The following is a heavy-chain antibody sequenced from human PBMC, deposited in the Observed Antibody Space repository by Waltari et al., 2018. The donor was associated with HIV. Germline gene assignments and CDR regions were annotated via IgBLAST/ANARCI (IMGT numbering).Heavy chain of an antibody. Sequence: QVQLQESGPGLVKPSQTLSLTCTVSGGSISSGDSYWSWIRQPPGKGLEWIGYIYYSGSTYYNQSLKSRVTISVDTSKNQFSLKLSSVTAADTAVYYCARVRGPYDSSGYFQYYFDYWGQGTLVTVSS. J-gene: IGHJ4*02. CDR2: IYYSGST. CDR3: ARVRGPYDSSGYFQYYFDY. CDR1: GGSISSGDSY. V-gene: IGHV4-30-4*01. D-gene: IGHD3-22*01.